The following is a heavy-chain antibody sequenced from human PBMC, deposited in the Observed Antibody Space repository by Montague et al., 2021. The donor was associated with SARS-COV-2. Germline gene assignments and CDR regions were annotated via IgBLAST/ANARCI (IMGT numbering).Heavy chain of an antibody. CDR2: MDIIGDLK. CDR1: GFIFTNYF. CDR3: ATVGSSSIQA. J-gene: IGHJ5*02. D-gene: IGHD6-13*01. V-gene: IGHV3-11*01. Sequence: SLRLSCAASGFIFTNYFVSWIRQAPGRGLEWVSYMDIIGDLKYYLDSVRGRFTISRDNAKNSFFLQMNSLRVEDTAVYYCATVGSSSIQAWGQGTLVTVSS.